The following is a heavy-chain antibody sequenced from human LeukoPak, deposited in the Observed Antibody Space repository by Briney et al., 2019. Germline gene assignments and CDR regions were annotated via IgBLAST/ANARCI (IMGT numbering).Heavy chain of an antibody. D-gene: IGHD2-2*01. CDR2: IDTAGGT. J-gene: IGHJ5*02. CDR3: VRDRCSSTSCHDSPNWFDP. V-gene: IGHV3-13*01. Sequence: GGSLRLSCAASGFTFSIYDMHWVRQVTGKGLEWVSGIDTAGGTYYPDSVKGRFTISRDNAKNSLYLQMNSLRAEDTALYYCVRDRCSSTSCHDSPNWFDPWGQGTLVTVSS. CDR1: GFTFSIYD.